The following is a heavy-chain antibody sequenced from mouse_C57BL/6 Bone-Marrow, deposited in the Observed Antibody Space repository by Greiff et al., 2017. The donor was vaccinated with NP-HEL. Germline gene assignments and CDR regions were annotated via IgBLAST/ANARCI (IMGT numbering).Heavy chain of an antibody. D-gene: IGHD1-1*01. CDR1: GFTFSSYG. V-gene: IGHV5-6*01. CDR3: ARHPPRDYYGSRHWYFDV. J-gene: IGHJ1*03. CDR2: ISSGGSYT. Sequence: EVKLVESGGDLVKPGGSLKLSCAASGFTFSSYGMSWVRQTPDKRLEWVATISSGGSYTYYPDSVKGRFTISRDNAKNTLYLQMSSLKSEDTAMYYCARHPPRDYYGSRHWYFDVWGTGTTVTVSS.